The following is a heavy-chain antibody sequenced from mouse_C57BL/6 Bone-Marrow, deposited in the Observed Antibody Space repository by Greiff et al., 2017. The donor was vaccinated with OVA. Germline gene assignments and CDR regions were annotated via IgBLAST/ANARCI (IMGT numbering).Heavy chain of an antibody. V-gene: IGHV14-4*01. J-gene: IGHJ3*01. D-gene: IGHD2-3*01. CDR3: TNRGYYGFAY. CDR2: IDPENGDT. CDR1: GFNIKDDY. Sequence: EVQLQQSGAELVRPGASVKLSCTASGFNIKDDYMHWVKQRPEQGLEWIGWIDPENGDTEYASKFQGKATITADTSSNTAYLQLSSLTSEDTAVYCCTNRGYYGFAYWGQGTLVTVSA.